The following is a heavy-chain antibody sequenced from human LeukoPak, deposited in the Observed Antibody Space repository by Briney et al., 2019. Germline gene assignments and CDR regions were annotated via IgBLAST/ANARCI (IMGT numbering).Heavy chain of an antibody. CDR2: ISSSSSYI. CDR1: GFTFSSYS. J-gene: IGHJ4*02. Sequence: KPGGSLRLSCAASGFTFSSYSMNWVRRAPGNGLEWVSSISSSSSYIYYADSVKGRFTISRDNAKNSLYLQMNSLRAEDTAVYYCARDYSYYDSSGWGDHWGQGTLVTVSS. CDR3: ARDYSYYDSSGWGDH. D-gene: IGHD3-22*01. V-gene: IGHV3-21*01.